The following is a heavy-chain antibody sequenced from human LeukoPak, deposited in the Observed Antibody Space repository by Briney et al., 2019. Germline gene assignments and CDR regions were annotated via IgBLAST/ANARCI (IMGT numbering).Heavy chain of an antibody. Sequence: SETLSLTCAVYGGSFSGYYWSWIRQPPGKGLEWIGEINHSGSTNYNPSLKSRVTISVDTSKNQFSLKLSSVTAADTAVYYCARAGRYSYGYRGLGYWSQGTLVTVFS. V-gene: IGHV4-34*01. CDR2: INHSGST. D-gene: IGHD5-18*01. J-gene: IGHJ4*02. CDR1: GGSFSGYY. CDR3: ARAGRYSYGYRGLGY.